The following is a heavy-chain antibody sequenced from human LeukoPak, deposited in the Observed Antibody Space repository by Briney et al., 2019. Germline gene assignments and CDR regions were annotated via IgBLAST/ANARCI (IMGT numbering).Heavy chain of an antibody. J-gene: IGHJ4*02. V-gene: IGHV3-30*15. D-gene: IGHD6-19*01. CDR3: ASSRSGWIYFDY. CDR2: ISYDGNNK. CDR1: GFTFGSYA. Sequence: GRSLRLSCAASGFTFGSYAMHWVRQAPGKGLEWVAVISYDGNNKYYADSVKGRFTISRDNSKDTLYLQMSSLGVEDTAVYYCASSRSGWIYFDYWGQGTLVTVSS.